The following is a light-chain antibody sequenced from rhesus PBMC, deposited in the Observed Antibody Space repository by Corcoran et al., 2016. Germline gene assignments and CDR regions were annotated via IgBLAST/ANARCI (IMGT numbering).Light chain of an antibody. J-gene: IGKJ3*01. V-gene: IGKV1-22*01. CDR3: LQYTRSPFT. CDR2: KES. CDR1: QSISSW. Sequence: DIQMTQSPSSLSASVGDTVTITCRASQSISSWLDWYQQKPGKAPKLLIYKESSLQSGVPSSFSGSGSGTDFTITISSLQPEDFATYYCLQYTRSPFTFGPGTKLDIK.